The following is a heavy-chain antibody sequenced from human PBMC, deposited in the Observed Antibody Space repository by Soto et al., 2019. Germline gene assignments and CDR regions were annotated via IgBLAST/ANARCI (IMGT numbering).Heavy chain of an antibody. V-gene: IGHV4-34*01. CDR1: GGAFNGYY. Sequence: SETLSLTCAVYGGAFNGYYWSWIRQPPGKGLEWIGEINHSGGTNYNPSLKSRVTMSLDTSKNQFSLKLTSVTAADTGLYFCARPVWFGNMGYFDSWGQGSLVTVSS. CDR3: ARPVWFGNMGYFDS. J-gene: IGHJ4*02. D-gene: IGHD3-10*01. CDR2: INHSGGT.